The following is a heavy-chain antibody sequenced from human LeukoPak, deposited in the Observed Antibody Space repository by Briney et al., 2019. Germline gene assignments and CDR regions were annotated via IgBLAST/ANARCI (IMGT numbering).Heavy chain of an antibody. Sequence: SETLSLTCTVSGGSISSYYWSWIRQPPGTGLEWIGYIYYSGSTNYNPSLKSRVTISVDTSKNQFSLKLSSVTAADTAVYYCARDSTYYYGSGSYSNFDYWGQGTLVTVSS. J-gene: IGHJ4*02. CDR1: GGSISSYY. CDR3: ARDSTYYYGSGSYSNFDY. V-gene: IGHV4-59*01. CDR2: IYYSGST. D-gene: IGHD3-10*01.